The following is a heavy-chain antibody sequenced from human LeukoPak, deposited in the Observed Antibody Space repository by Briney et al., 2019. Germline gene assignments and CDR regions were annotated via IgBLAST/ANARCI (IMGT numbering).Heavy chain of an antibody. V-gene: IGHV1-18*01. CDR2: ISAYNGNT. CDR3: ARDGTYYDFWSGSQNWFDP. J-gene: IGHJ5*02. D-gene: IGHD3-3*01. Sequence: GASVKVSCKASGYTFTSYGIIWVRQAPGQGLEWMGWISAYNGNTNYAQKLQGRVTMTTDTSTSTAYMELRSLRSDDTAVYYCARDGTYYDFWSGSQNWFDPWGQGTLVTVSS. CDR1: GYTFTSYG.